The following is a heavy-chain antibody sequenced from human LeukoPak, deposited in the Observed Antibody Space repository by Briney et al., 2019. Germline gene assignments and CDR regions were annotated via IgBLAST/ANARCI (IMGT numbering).Heavy chain of an antibody. CDR3: ARDPSNSAGYHAHFDS. CDR1: GYTFTHHG. J-gene: IGHJ4*02. V-gene: IGHV1-18*04. CDR2: ISCYNGDT. D-gene: IGHD5-12*01. Sequence: ASVRVSCKASGYTFTHHGISWVRQAPGQGLEWMGWISCYNGDTMYAQNVQGRATMTTDTSTTTAYIELRSLSSDDTAMYYCARDPSNSAGYHAHFDSWGQGTLVTVSS.